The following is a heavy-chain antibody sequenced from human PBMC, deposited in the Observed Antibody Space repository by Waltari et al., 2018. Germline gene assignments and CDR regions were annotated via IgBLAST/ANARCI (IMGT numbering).Heavy chain of an antibody. CDR2: IKQDGSEK. CDR3: ARDPYFWSGYSDY. CDR1: GFTFSSYW. J-gene: IGHJ4*02. V-gene: IGHV3-7*01. D-gene: IGHD3-3*01. Sequence: EVQLVESGGGLVQPGGSLRLSCAASGFTFSSYWMSWVRQAPGKGLAWVANIKQDGSEKYYVDSGKGRFTSSRDNAKNSLYLQMNSLRAEDTAVYYCARDPYFWSGYSDYWGQGTLVTVSS.